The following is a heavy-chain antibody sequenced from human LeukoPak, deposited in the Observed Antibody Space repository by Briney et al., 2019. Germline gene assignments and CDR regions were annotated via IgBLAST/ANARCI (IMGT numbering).Heavy chain of an antibody. V-gene: IGHV1-8*03. D-gene: IGHD2-15*01. Sequence: GSSVKVSCKASGGTFSSYAISWVRQAPGQGLEWMGWMNPNSGNTGYAQKFQGRVTITRNTSISTAYMELSSLRSEDTAVYYCARGPHCSGGSCYYYYMDVWGKGTTVTVSS. CDR3: ARGPHCSGGSCYYYYMDV. CDR1: GGTFSSYA. CDR2: MNPNSGNT. J-gene: IGHJ6*03.